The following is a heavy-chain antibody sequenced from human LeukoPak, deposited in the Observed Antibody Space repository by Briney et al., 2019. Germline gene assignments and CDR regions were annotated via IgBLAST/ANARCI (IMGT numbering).Heavy chain of an antibody. V-gene: IGHV4-59*08. D-gene: IGHD6-13*01. Sequence: SETLSLTCTVSGGSISSYYWSWIRQPPGKGLEWIGYFSYSGSTNYNPSLQGRVTISLDTSKNQFSLKLSSVTAADTAVYYCARHRGFSSSWGYYYYGMDVWGQGTTVTVSS. CDR1: GGSISSYY. J-gene: IGHJ6*02. CDR2: FSYSGST. CDR3: ARHRGFSSSWGYYYYGMDV.